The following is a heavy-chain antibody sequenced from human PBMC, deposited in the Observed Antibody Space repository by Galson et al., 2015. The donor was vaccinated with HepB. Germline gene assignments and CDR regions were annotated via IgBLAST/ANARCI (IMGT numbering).Heavy chain of an antibody. D-gene: IGHD2-2*02. CDR2: ISAYNGNT. V-gene: IGHV1-18*01. Sequence: SVKVSCKASGYTFTSYGISWVRQAPGQGLEWMGWISAYNGNTNYAQKLQGRVTMTTDTSTSTAYMELRSLRSDDTAVYYCARDGVLGYCSSTSCYTRLDYYYMDVWGKGTTVTVSS. J-gene: IGHJ6*03. CDR1: GYTFTSYG. CDR3: ARDGVLGYCSSTSCYTRLDYYYMDV.